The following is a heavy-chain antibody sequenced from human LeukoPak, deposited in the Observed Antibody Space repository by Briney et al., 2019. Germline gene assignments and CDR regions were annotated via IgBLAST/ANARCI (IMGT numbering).Heavy chain of an antibody. D-gene: IGHD6-13*01. V-gene: IGHV3-74*01. J-gene: IGHJ4*02. CDR1: GFTFSSYW. CDR2: INSDESST. CDR3: ARGRYASSWYYFDY. Sequence: GGSLRLSCAASGFTFSSYWMHWVRQAPGKGLVWVSRINSDESSTRYADSVKGRFTISRDNAKNTLYLQMNSLRPDDTAVYYCARGRYASSWYYFDYWGRGTLVTVSS.